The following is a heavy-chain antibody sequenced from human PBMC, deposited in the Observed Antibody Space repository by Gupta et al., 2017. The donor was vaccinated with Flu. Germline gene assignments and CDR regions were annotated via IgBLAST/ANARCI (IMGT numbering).Heavy chain of an antibody. CDR2: IIPIYGTA. V-gene: IGHV1-69*01. J-gene: IGHJ3*02. Sequence: QVQLVQSGPEVQKPGPSVKPSFKASVGTFSSYAISWVRQAPGQGLEWMGGIIPIYGTANYAQKFQGRVTITADESTSTAYMELSSLRSEDTAVYYCARDRTTVKDAFDIWGQGTMVTVSS. D-gene: IGHD1-1*01. CDR3: ARDRTTVKDAFDI. CDR1: VGTFSSYA.